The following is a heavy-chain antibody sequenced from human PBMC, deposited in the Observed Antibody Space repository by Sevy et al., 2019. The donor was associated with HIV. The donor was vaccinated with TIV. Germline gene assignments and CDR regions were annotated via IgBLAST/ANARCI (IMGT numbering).Heavy chain of an antibody. CDR1: GGSISSYY. Sequence: SETLSLTCTVSGGSISSYYWSWIRQPAGKGLEWIGRIYTSGSTNYNPSPKSRVTMSVDTSKNQFSLKLSSVTAADTAVYYCARDTVLAGTRWFDPWGQGTLVTVSS. CDR2: IYTSGST. D-gene: IGHD1-7*01. CDR3: ARDTVLAGTRWFDP. J-gene: IGHJ5*02. V-gene: IGHV4-4*07.